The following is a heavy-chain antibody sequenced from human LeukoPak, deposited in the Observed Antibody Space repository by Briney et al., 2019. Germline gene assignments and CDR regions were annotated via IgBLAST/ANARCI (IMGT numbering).Heavy chain of an antibody. J-gene: IGHJ4*02. CDR3: ARVGSVARSDYLDY. V-gene: IGHV3-72*01. CDR1: GFTFSDHF. Sequence: PGGSLRLSCAASGFTFSDHFLDWVRQAPGKGLEWVGRSRNKAKSYTTEYAAPVKGRFTISRDDSKNSLYLQMNSLKTEDTAVYYCARVGSVARSDYLDYWGQGTLVTVSS. D-gene: IGHD5-12*01. CDR2: SRNKAKSYTT.